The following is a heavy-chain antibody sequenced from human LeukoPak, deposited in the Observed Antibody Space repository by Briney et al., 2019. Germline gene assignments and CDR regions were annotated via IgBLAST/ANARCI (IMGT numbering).Heavy chain of an antibody. V-gene: IGHV1-69*05. Sequence: SVKVSCKASGGTFSSYAISWVRQAPGQGLEWMGRIIPIFGTANYAQKFQGRVTITTDESTSTAYMELSSLRSEDTAVYYCARDIAAAGTIPDYWGQGTLVTVSS. CDR3: ARDIAAAGTIPDY. D-gene: IGHD6-13*01. J-gene: IGHJ4*02. CDR1: GGTFSSYA. CDR2: IIPIFGTA.